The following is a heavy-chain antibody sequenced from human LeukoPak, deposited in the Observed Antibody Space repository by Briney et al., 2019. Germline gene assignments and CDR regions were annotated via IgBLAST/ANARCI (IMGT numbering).Heavy chain of an antibody. J-gene: IGHJ4*02. V-gene: IGHV3-23*01. Sequence: QSGGSLRLSCAASGFTFSSYAMSWVRQAPGKGLEWVSAISGSGGSTYYADSVKGRFTISRDNSKNTLYLQMNSLRAEDTAVYYCARVRHSIAAAGPFDYWGQGTLVTVPS. CDR2: ISGSGGST. CDR1: GFTFSSYA. D-gene: IGHD6-13*01. CDR3: ARVRHSIAAAGPFDY.